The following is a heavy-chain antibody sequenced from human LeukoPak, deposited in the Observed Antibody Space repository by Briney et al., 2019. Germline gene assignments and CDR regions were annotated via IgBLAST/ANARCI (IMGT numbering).Heavy chain of an antibody. CDR2: ISGSGGST. J-gene: IGHJ3*02. Sequence: SGGSLRLSCAASGFTFSSYAMSWVRQAPGKGLEWVSAISGSGGSTYYADSVKGRFTISRDNAKNSLYLQMNSLRAEDTAVYYCARDGVGGPDAFDIWGQGTMVTVSS. D-gene: IGHD1-26*01. CDR3: ARDGVGGPDAFDI. CDR1: GFTFSSYA. V-gene: IGHV3-23*01.